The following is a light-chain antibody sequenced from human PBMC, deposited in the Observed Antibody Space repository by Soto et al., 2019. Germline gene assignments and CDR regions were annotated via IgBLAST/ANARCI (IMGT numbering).Light chain of an antibody. Sequence: DIQMTHSPSSLSASVGDIVTITCRASQSISSYLNWYQQKPGKAPKLLIYAASSLQSGVPSRFSGSGSETDFTHTISSLQPEDSATYYCQQLNSTSLTFGGGTKVDIK. CDR2: AAS. CDR1: QSISSY. V-gene: IGKV1-39*01. CDR3: QQLNSTSLT. J-gene: IGKJ4*01.